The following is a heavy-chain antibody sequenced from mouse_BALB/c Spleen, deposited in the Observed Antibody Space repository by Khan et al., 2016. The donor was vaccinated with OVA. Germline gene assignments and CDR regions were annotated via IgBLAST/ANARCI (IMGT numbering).Heavy chain of an antibody. Sequence: VQLVESGPGLVAPSQSLSITCTVSGFSLTDSGVSWIRLPPGKGLEWLGVIWGGGSTYYNSALTSRLSISKDNSKSQVFLKMNSLQTDDTAMYYCAKGVWSYYFALDYWGQGTSVTVSS. CDR1: GFSLTDSG. CDR3: AKGVWSYYFALDY. J-gene: IGHJ4*01. CDR2: IWGGGST. D-gene: IGHD2-10*02. V-gene: IGHV2-6-5*01.